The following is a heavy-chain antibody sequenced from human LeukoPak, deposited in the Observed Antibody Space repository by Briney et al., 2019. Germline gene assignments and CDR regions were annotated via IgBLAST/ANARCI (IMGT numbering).Heavy chain of an antibody. D-gene: IGHD3-22*01. CDR1: GGSFSGYY. CDR2: INHSGST. J-gene: IGHJ4*02. CDR3: ARGQRDYYGSSGYSPVDY. Sequence: SETLSLTCAVYGGSFSGYYWSWIRQPPGKGLEWIGEINHSGSTNYNPSLKSRVTISVDTSKNQFSLKLSSVTAADTAVYYCARGQRDYYGSSGYSPVDYWGQGTLVTVSS. V-gene: IGHV4-34*01.